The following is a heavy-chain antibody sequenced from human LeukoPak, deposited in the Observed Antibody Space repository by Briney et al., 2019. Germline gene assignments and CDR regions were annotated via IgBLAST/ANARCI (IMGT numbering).Heavy chain of an antibody. D-gene: IGHD2-2*02. Sequence: GGSLRLSCAGSGFTFRSYWMHWVRQAPGKGLEWVSYTSSSGSTIYYADSVKGRFTISRDNAKNSLYLQMNSLRAEDTAVYYCARGYIVVVPAAIGEDFDYWGQGTLVTVSS. V-gene: IGHV3-48*04. CDR1: GFTFRSYW. J-gene: IGHJ4*02. CDR3: ARGYIVVVPAAIGEDFDY. CDR2: TSSSGSTI.